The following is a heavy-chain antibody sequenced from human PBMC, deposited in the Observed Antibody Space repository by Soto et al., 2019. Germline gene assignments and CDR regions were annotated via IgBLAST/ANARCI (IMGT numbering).Heavy chain of an antibody. CDR2: IWYVGSIK. CDR1: GFTFSSYG. CDR3: ARDGGATKHVFVY. D-gene: IGHD1-26*01. J-gene: IGHJ4*02. Sequence: GGSLRLSCAASGFTFSSYGMHWVRQASGKGLEWVAVIWYVGSIKYYADSVKGRFTISRDNSKNTLYLQMNSRRAEDTAVYYCARDGGATKHVFVYWGQGTLVTVSS. V-gene: IGHV3-33*01.